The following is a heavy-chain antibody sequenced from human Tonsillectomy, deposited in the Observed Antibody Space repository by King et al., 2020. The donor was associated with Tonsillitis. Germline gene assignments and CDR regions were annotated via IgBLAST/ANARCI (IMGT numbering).Heavy chain of an antibody. D-gene: IGHD2-15*01. CDR3: ASSTYCSGGSCFERDFYYYMNV. CDR1: GFTFSSHV. V-gene: IGHV3-33*01. CDR2: IWYDGSNK. Sequence: VQLVESGGGVVQPGRSLRLSCAASGFTFSSHVMHWVRQAPGKGLEGVALIWYDGSNKYYADSVKGRFTISRDNSKNTLYLQMNSLGAEDTAVYYCASSTYCSGGSCFERDFYYYMNVWGKGTTVTVSS. J-gene: IGHJ6*03.